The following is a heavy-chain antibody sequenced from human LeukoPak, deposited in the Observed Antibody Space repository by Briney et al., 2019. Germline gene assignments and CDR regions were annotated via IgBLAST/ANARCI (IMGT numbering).Heavy chain of an antibody. Sequence: GASVKVSCKASGYTFISYGISWVRQAPGQGLEWMGWISAYNGNTNYPQKLQGRVTMTTDTSTSTAYMELRSLRSDDTAVYYCARDGDIVVGIYMDVWGKGTTVTVSS. CDR1: GYTFISYG. D-gene: IGHD2-2*01. CDR2: ISAYNGNT. J-gene: IGHJ6*03. CDR3: ARDGDIVVGIYMDV. V-gene: IGHV1-18*01.